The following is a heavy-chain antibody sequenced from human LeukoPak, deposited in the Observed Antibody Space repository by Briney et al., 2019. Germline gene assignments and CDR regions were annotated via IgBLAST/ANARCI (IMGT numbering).Heavy chain of an antibody. D-gene: IGHD6-13*01. CDR3: ARVPRIEAGATGDWFDP. CDR2: SFHSGRT. V-gene: IGHV4-59*02. CDR1: GGSVTNYY. Sequence: SETLSLTCTVSGGSVTNYYWSWIRQPPGKGLEWIGYSFHSGRTNYNPSLESRVTISVDTSKNQFFLNLRSVTAADTAVYYCARVPRIEAGATGDWFDPWGQGTVVTVSS. J-gene: IGHJ5*02.